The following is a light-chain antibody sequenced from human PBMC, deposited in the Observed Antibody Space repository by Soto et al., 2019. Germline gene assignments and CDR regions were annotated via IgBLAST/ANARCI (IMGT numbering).Light chain of an antibody. CDR1: QNVDTF. V-gene: IGKV3-11*01. J-gene: IGKJ4*01. Sequence: DIVLTQSPGTVSLSPGERASLSCRASQNVDTFLAWYQQKPGQPPRLLMYDASRRITGVPARFSGSGSGTDFTLTITSLEPEDVAVYYCQQRYNCPVTFGAGTKVDIK. CDR3: QQRYNCPVT. CDR2: DAS.